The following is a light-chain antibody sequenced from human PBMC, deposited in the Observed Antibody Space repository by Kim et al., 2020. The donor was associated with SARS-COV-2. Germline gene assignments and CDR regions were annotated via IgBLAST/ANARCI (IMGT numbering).Light chain of an antibody. CDR3: QQCSNWPRT. J-gene: IGKJ1*01. CDR2: AAS. CDR1: QSVNTF. Sequence: LAPGRGATLCCRASQSVNTFLAWYQQKPGQAPRLLIYAASYRATGIPARFSGSGSGTDFTLTISSLEPEDFAVYYCQQCSNWPRTFGQGTKVDIK. V-gene: IGKV3-11*01.